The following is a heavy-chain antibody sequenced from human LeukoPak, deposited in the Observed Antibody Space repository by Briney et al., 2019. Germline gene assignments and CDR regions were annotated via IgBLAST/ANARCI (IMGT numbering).Heavy chain of an antibody. CDR2: INHSGST. V-gene: IGHV4-34*01. J-gene: IGHJ4*02. Sequence: SETLSLTCAVYGGSFSGYYWSWIRQPPGKGLEWIGEINHSGSTNYNPSLKSRVTISVDTSKNQFSLKLSSVTAADTAVYYCARRALGYCSGGSCFDYWGQGTLATVSS. D-gene: IGHD2-15*01. CDR1: GGSFSGYY. CDR3: ARRALGYCSGGSCFDY.